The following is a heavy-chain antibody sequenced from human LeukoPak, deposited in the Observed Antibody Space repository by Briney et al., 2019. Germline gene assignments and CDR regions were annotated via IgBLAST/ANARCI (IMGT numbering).Heavy chain of an antibody. J-gene: IGHJ3*02. CDR2: TYYRSKWYN. Sequence: PSQTLSLTCAISGDSVSSNSVAWNWIRQSTSRGFEWLGRTYYRSKWYNDYAESVKSRITINPDTSKTQFSLQLNSVTPEDTAVYYCARFGHKDIVVVPAAIDAFDIWGQGTMVTVSS. V-gene: IGHV6-1*01. CDR3: ARFGHKDIVVVPAAIDAFDI. D-gene: IGHD2-2*01. CDR1: GDSVSSNSVA.